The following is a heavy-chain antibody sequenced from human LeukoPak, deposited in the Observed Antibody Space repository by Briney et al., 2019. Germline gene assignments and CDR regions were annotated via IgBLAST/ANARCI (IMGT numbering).Heavy chain of an antibody. J-gene: IGHJ4*02. V-gene: IGHV3-53*01. CDR2: IYSGGST. CDR1: GFTVSSNY. D-gene: IGHD3-22*01. Sequence: GGSLRLSCAASGFTVSSNYMSWVRQAPGKGLEWVSVIYSGGSTYYADSVKGRFTISRDNSKNTLYLQMNSLRDEDTAVYYCAKHRFESGGYHSTDWGQGTLVTVSS. CDR3: AKHRFESGGYHSTD.